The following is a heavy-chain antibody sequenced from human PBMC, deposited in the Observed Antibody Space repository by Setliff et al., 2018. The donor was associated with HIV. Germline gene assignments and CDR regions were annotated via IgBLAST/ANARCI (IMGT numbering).Heavy chain of an antibody. Sequence: EASVKVSCKASGYTFLNYGISWVRQTPGRGLEWMAWINVGNGNTKTARKFQGGVALTTDTSTSTAHMELRNLRSDDTAVYYCARDSGMAVVGTWRRLDPWGQGTLVTVPS. CDR1: GYTFLNYG. V-gene: IGHV1-18*01. D-gene: IGHD6-19*01. CDR2: INVGNGNT. J-gene: IGHJ5*02. CDR3: ARDSGMAVVGTWRRLDP.